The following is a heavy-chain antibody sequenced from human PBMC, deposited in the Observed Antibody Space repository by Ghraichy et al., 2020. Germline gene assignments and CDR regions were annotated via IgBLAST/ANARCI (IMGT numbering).Heavy chain of an antibody. CDR3: ARARYRGGWSFDY. CDR1: GDSISSSNW. Sequence: SETLSLTCAVSGDSISSSNWWIWVRQSPGKGLEWIGEIYHSGRTNYNPSLKSRVTISVDNSKNQFSLTLNSVTAADTAVYYCARARYRGGWSFDYWGQGTLVTVSS. V-gene: IGHV4-4*02. D-gene: IGHD6-19*01. J-gene: IGHJ4*02. CDR2: IYHSGRT.